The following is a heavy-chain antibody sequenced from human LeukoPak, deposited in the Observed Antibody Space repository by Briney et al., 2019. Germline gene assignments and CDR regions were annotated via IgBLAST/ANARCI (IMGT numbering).Heavy chain of an antibody. Sequence: GSLRLSCAASGFTFSNYEINWVRQAPGKGLEWVSYISSSGSTMYFADSVRGRFTISRDNAKNSLYLQMNSLRAEDTAVYYCTRGHPNMDTDAFDIWGQGTMVTVSP. D-gene: IGHD5-18*01. CDR1: GFTFSNYE. J-gene: IGHJ3*02. CDR2: ISSSGSTM. CDR3: TRGHPNMDTDAFDI. V-gene: IGHV3-48*03.